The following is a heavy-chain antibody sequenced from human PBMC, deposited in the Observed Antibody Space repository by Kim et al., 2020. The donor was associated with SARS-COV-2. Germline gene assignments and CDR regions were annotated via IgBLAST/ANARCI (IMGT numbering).Heavy chain of an antibody. V-gene: IGHV5-51*07. Sequence: GESLKISCTASGYSFSDYWINWVHQTPDKGLEWMGIICPGDSDTRYSPSFQGQVTISADKSTDTTYLQWTSLKASDTAIYYCARRYKSPGIVDVGYRDWGQGTLVIVSS. CDR3: ARRYKSPGIVDVGYRD. CDR1: GYSFSDYW. D-gene: IGHD2-21*01. J-gene: IGHJ4*02. CDR2: ICPGDSDT.